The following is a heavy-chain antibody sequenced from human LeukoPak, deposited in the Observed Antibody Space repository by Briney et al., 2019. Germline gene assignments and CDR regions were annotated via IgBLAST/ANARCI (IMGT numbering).Heavy chain of an antibody. J-gene: IGHJ4*02. CDR2: IYYSGST. Sequence: SETLSLTCTVSGGSISSYYWSWIRQPPGKGLEWIGYIYYSGSTKYNPSLKSRVSISVDTSKNQFSLKLSSVTAEDTAVYYCARGGLGSDLNFDYWGQGTLVTVSS. CDR3: ARGGLGSDLNFDY. V-gene: IGHV4-59*01. D-gene: IGHD3-16*01. CDR1: GGSISSYY.